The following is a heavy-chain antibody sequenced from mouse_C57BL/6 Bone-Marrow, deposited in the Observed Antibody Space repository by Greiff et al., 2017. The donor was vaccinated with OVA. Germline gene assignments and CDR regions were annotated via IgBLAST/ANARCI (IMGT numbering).Heavy chain of an antibody. J-gene: IGHJ3*01. V-gene: IGHV1-81*01. CDR1: GYTFTSYG. Sequence: VQLQQSGAELARPGASVKLSCKASGYTFTSYGISWVKQRTGQGLEWIGEIYPRSGNTYYNEKFKGKATLTADKSSSTAYMELRSLTSEDSAVYFCARRKSAQANGFAYWGQGTLVTVSA. CDR2: IYPRSGNT. D-gene: IGHD3-2*02. CDR3: ARRKSAQANGFAY.